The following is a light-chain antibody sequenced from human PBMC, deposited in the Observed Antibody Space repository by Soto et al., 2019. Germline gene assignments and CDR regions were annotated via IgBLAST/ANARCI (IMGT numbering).Light chain of an antibody. CDR3: NSYRSSSTYV. CDR1: SXDVGGYNY. CDR2: QVS. J-gene: IGLJ1*01. Sequence: QSXLTQPAXVSGXXXXXXXXXXXGTSXDVGGYNYVSWYQHHPGKAPKLMIYQVSNRPSGVSNRFSGSKSGNTASLTISGLQAEDEADYYCNSYRSSSTYVFGTGTKVTVL. V-gene: IGLV2-14*01.